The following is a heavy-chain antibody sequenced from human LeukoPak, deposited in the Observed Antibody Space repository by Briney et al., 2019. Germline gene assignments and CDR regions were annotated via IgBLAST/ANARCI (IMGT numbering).Heavy chain of an antibody. CDR2: ISSSSTI. J-gene: IGHJ4*02. CDR3: ARESIAAAGPGFDY. V-gene: IGHV3-48*04. D-gene: IGHD6-13*01. CDR1: GFTFSSYS. Sequence: GGSLRLTCAASGFTFSSYSMNWVRQAPGKGLEWVSYISSSSTIYYADSVKGRFTISRDNAKNSLYLQMNSLRAEDTAVYYCARESIAAAGPGFDYWGQGTLVTVPS.